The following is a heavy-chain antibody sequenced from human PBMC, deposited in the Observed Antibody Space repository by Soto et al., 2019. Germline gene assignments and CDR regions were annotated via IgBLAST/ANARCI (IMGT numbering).Heavy chain of an antibody. V-gene: IGHV1-18*01. CDR1: GYTFTSYG. CDR3: ARGEIVEVHYGMDV. D-gene: IGHD3-22*01. J-gene: IGHJ6*02. CDR2: ISAYNGNT. Sequence: ASVKVSCKASGYTFTSYGISWVRQAPGQGLEWMGWISAYNGNTNYAQKLQGRVTMTTDTSTSTAYMELRSLRSDDTAAYYCARGEIVEVHYGMDVWGQGTTVTVSS.